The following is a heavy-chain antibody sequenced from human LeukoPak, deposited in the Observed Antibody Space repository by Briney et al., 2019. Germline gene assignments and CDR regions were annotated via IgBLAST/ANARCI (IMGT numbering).Heavy chain of an antibody. D-gene: IGHD5-18*01. V-gene: IGHV1-24*01. J-gene: IGHJ4*02. CDR3: ATDLHVDTATWADY. Sequence: ASVKVSCKVSGYTLTELSMHWVRQAPGKGLEWMGGFDPEDGETIYAQKFQGRVTMTEDTSTDTAYMELSSLRSEDTAVYYCATDLHVDTATWADYWGQGTLVTVSS. CDR1: GYTLTELS. CDR2: FDPEDGET.